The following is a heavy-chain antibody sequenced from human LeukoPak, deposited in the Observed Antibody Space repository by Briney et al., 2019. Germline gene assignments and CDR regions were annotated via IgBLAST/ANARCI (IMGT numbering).Heavy chain of an antibody. J-gene: IGHJ3*02. Sequence: SETLSLTCSVSGVSISSADYYWSWIHQPPGKGLEWIGYMHYSGSTYYNPSLKSRVTIFVDTSKNKFSLKLNSVTAADTAVYYCARPAYRGSYYDAFDIWGQGTMVTVSS. CDR2: MHYSGST. V-gene: IGHV4-30-4*01. CDR3: ARPAYRGSYYDAFDI. D-gene: IGHD1-26*01. CDR1: GVSISSADYY.